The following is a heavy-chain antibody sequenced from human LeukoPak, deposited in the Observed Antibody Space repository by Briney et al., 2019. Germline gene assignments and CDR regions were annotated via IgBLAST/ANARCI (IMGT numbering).Heavy chain of an antibody. CDR2: IIPILGIA. Sequence: SVKVSCKASGGTFSSYAISWVRQAPGQGLEWMGRIIPILGIANYAQKFQGRVTITADKSTSTAYMELSSLRSEDTAVYYCAREVAAAGLFDYWGQGTLVTVSS. CDR1: GGTFSSYA. V-gene: IGHV1-69*04. CDR3: AREVAAAGLFDY. J-gene: IGHJ4*02. D-gene: IGHD6-13*01.